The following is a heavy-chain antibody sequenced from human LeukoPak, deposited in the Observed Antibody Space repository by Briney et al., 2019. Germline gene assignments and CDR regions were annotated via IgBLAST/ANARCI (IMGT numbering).Heavy chain of an antibody. CDR1: GGSISSSSYY. CDR2: IYYSGIT. V-gene: IGHV4-39*01. J-gene: IGHJ3*02. D-gene: IGHD3-22*01. CDR3: ASSMIVVRSDAFDI. Sequence: SETLSLXCTVSGGSISSSSYYWGWIRQPPGKGLEWIGSIYYSGITYYNPSLKSRVTISVDTSKNQFSLKLSSVTAADTAVYYCASSMIVVRSDAFDIWGQGTMVTVSS.